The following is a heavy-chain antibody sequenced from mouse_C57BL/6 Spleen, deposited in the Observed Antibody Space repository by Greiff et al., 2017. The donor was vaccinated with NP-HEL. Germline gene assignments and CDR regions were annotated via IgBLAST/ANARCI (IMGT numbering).Heavy chain of an antibody. CDR2: ISSGSSTI. CDR3: ATRQLRLHYAMDY. D-gene: IGHD3-2*02. J-gene: IGHJ4*01. V-gene: IGHV5-17*01. CDR1: GFTFSDYG. Sequence: EVQRVESGGGLVKPGGSLKLSCAASGFTFSDYGMHWVRQAPEKGLEWVAYISSGSSTIYYADTVKGRFTISRDNAKNTLFLQMTSLRSEDTAMYYCATRQLRLHYAMDYWGQGTSVTVSS.